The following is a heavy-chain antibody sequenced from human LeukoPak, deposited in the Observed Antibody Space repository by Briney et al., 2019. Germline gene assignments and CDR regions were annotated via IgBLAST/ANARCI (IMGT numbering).Heavy chain of an antibody. J-gene: IGHJ4*02. CDR2: IIPIFGTP. V-gene: IGHV1-69*13. CDR1: GGTFSSYP. D-gene: IGHD2-15*01. Sequence: SVKVSCKASGGTFSSYPISWVRQAPVHGLEWMGGIIPIFGTPNYAQKLRGRVTITADQSTSTAYMELSSLRSEDTAVYYCARSTGSCSAGSCYPQIDYWGQGTLVTVSS. CDR3: ARSTGSCSAGSCYPQIDY.